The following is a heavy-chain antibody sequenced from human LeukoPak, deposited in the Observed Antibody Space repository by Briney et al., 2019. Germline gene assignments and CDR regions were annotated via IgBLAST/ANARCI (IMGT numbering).Heavy chain of an antibody. D-gene: IGHD2-2*01. CDR3: ARHPEPGYCSSTSCHGSYFDY. CDR1: GFTFSSCA. CDR2: ISGSGGRP. V-gene: IGHV3-23*01. J-gene: IGHJ4*02. Sequence: HPGGSLRLSCAASGFTFSSCAMSWVRQAPGKGLEWVSAISGSGGRPYYADSVKGRFTISRDNSKNTLYLQMNSLRAEDTAVYYCARHPEPGYCSSTSCHGSYFDYWGQGTLVTVSS.